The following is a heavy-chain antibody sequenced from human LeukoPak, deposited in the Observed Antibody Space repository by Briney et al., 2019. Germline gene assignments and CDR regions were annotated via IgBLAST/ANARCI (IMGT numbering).Heavy chain of an antibody. V-gene: IGHV3-53*01. CDR1: GFTVSTNY. J-gene: IGHJ3*02. CDR2: IYSGGST. CDR3: ANKFRKLVMDAFDM. Sequence: GGCLRLSCAASGFTVSTNYMSWVRQAPRKGLGWVSIIYSGGSTYYADSVKGRFTNSRDNSKNTLYLQMNSRRAEDTAVYYCANKFRKLVMDAFDMGGEGTRVSVPS. D-gene: IGHD3-10*01.